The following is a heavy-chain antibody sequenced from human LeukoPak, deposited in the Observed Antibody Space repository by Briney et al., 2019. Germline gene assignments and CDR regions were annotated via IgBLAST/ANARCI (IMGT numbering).Heavy chain of an antibody. V-gene: IGHV1-8*01. J-gene: IGHJ4*02. CDR1: GYTFTSYD. CDR2: MNPNSGNT. D-gene: IGHD1-1*01. CDR3: ARRTGETGTTLGY. Sequence: GASVKVSCKASGYTFTSYDINWVRQATGQGLEGMGWMNPNSGNTGYAQKFQGRVTMTRNTSITTAYMELSSLRSEDTAVYYCARRTGETGTTLGYWGQGTLVTVSS.